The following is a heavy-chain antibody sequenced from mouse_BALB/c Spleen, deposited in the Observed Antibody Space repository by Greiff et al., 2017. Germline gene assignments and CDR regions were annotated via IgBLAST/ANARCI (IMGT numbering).Heavy chain of an antibody. CDR3: ARGGGTTVVAYYYAMDY. CDR1: GYSFTSYW. Sequence: QVQLKESGPQLVRPGASVKISCKASGYSFTSYWMHWVKQRPGQGLEWIGMIDPSDSETRLNQKFKDKATLTVDKSSSTAYMQLSSPTSEDSAVYDCARGGGTTVVAYYYAMDYWGQGTSVTVSS. V-gene: IGHV1S126*01. CDR2: IDPSDSET. J-gene: IGHJ4*01. D-gene: IGHD1-1*01.